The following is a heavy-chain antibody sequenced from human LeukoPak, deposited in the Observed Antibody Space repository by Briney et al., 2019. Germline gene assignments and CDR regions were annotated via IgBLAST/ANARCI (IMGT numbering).Heavy chain of an antibody. CDR2: INSDGITT. V-gene: IGHV3-74*01. D-gene: IGHD3-3*01. CDR3: ARGSGYAVLDY. CDR1: GFTFSSYW. Sequence: PGGSLILSCAASGFTFSSYWMHWVRQAPGKGLVWVSRINSDGITTFYADSVKGRFTISRDNAKNTLYLQMNSLSAENTAVYFCARGSGYAVLDYWGQGTLVTVSS. J-gene: IGHJ4*02.